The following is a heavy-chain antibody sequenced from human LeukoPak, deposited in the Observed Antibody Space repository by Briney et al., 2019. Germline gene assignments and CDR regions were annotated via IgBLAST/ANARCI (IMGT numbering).Heavy chain of an antibody. CDR1: GGSISSYY. J-gene: IGHJ4*02. CDR2: IYTSGST. CDR3: ARMDRGYSGYAPSNYFDY. D-gene: IGHD5-12*01. V-gene: IGHV4-4*07. Sequence: SETLSLTRTVSGGSISSYYWSWIRQPAGKGLEWIGRIYTSGSTNYNPSLKSRVTMSVDTSKNQFSLKLSSVTAADTAVYYCARMDRGYSGYAPSNYFDYWGQGTLVTVSS.